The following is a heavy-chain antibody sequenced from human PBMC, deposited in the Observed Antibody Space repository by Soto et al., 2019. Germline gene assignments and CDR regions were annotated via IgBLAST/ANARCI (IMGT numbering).Heavy chain of an antibody. V-gene: IGHV4-4*02. CDR2: IYYSGST. J-gene: IGHJ4*02. CDR1: SDSISRSHW. CDR3: GRDLYFWSRF. D-gene: IGHD3-3*01. Sequence: PSETLSLTCAVSSDSISRSHWLTWVRQPPGKGLEWLGYIYYSGSTKYSPSLKGRITISVDTSKNQFSLKLNSVTAADTAVYYCGRDLYFWSRFWGQGTLVTVSS.